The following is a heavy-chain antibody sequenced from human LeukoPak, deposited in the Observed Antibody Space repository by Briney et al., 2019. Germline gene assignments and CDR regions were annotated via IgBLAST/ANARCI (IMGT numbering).Heavy chain of an antibody. CDR2: ISGSGGST. Sequence: GGSLRLSCAASGFTFSSYAMSWVRQAPGKGLEWVSAISGSGGSTYYADSVKGRFTISRDNSKNTLYLQMNSLRAEDTGVYYCAKDRRLGIVVVVATFGMDVWGQGTTVTVSS. CDR1: GFTFSSYA. D-gene: IGHD2-15*01. CDR3: AKDRRLGIVVVVATFGMDV. V-gene: IGHV3-23*01. J-gene: IGHJ6*02.